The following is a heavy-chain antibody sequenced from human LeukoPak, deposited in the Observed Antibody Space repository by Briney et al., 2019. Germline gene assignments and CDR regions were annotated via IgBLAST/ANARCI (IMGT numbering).Heavy chain of an antibody. CDR3: ARLSSSAQYGMDV. V-gene: IGHV4-34*01. CDR1: GGSFSGYY. J-gene: IGHJ6*02. Sequence: PSETLSLTCAVYGGSFSGYYWSWIRQPPGKGLEWIGEINHSGSTNYNPSLKSRVTISVDTSKNQFSLKLSSVTAADTAVYYCARLSSSAQYGMDVWGQGTTATVSS. D-gene: IGHD6-6*01. CDR2: INHSGST.